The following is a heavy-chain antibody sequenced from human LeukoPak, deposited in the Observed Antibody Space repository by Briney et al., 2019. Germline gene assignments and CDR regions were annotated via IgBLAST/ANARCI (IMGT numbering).Heavy chain of an antibody. CDR1: GFTFSSHS. J-gene: IGHJ5*02. V-gene: IGHV3-21*01. D-gene: IGHD6-19*01. CDR2: ISSSSSYI. CDR3: VREGGSDWYSGWFDP. Sequence: PGGSLRLSCVASGFTFSSHSVNWVRQAPGKGLEWVSYISSSSSYIYYADSVKGRFTISRDNAKNSLSLQMNSLRAEDTAVYYCVREGGSDWYSGWFDPWGQGTLVTVSS.